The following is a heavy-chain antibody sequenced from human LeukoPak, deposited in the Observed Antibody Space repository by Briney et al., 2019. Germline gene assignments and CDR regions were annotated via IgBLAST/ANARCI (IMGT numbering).Heavy chain of an antibody. CDR1: GYTFTSYG. J-gene: IGHJ4*02. V-gene: IGHV1-18*01. D-gene: IGHD2-15*01. Sequence: ASVKVSCKASGYTFTSYGISWVRQAPGQGLEWMGWISAYNGNTNYAQKLQGRVTMTTNTFTSTAYMELRSLRSDDTAVYYCARDLYPYCSGGNCYSGYWGQGTLVTVSS. CDR2: ISAYNGNT. CDR3: ARDLYPYCSGGNCYSGY.